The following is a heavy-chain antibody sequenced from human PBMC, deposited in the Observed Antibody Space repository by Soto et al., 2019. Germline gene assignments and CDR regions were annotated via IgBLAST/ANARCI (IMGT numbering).Heavy chain of an antibody. CDR3: ARDYGDYGEYFQH. Sequence: PSETRSLNYTVSGGSISNYYWSWIRQPPGKGLEWIGYIYYSGSTNYNPSLKSRVTISVDTSKNQFSLKLSSVTAADTAVYYCARDYGDYGEYFQHWGQGTLVTVSS. V-gene: IGHV4-59*01. CDR2: IYYSGST. CDR1: GGSISNYY. D-gene: IGHD4-17*01. J-gene: IGHJ1*01.